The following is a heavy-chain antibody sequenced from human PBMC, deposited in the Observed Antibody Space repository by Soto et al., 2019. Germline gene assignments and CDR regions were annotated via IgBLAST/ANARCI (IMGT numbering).Heavy chain of an antibody. CDR3: ARYPYFVVVVAATHGRPRFNHPYGMDV. CDR1: GGSFSGYY. Sequence: SETLSLTCAVYGGSFSGYYWSWIRQPPGKGLEWIEEINHSGSTNYNPSLKSRVTISVDTSKNQFSLKLSSVTAADTAVYYCARYPYFVVVVAATHGRPRFNHPYGMDVWGQGTTVT. D-gene: IGHD2-15*01. V-gene: IGHV4-34*01. J-gene: IGHJ6*02. CDR2: INHSGST.